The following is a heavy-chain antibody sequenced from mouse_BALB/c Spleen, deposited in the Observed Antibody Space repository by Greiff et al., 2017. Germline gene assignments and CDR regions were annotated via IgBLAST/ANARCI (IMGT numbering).Heavy chain of an antibody. J-gene: IGHJ4*01. V-gene: IGHV5-9*03. Sequence: EVHLVESGGGLVKPGGSLKLSCAASGFTFSSYTMSWVRQTPEKRLEWVATISSGGGNTYYPDSVKGRFTISRDNAKNNLYLQMSSLRSEDTALYYCARYGLTGTYAMDYWGQGTSVTVSS. CDR3: ARYGLTGTYAMDY. CDR1: GFTFSSYT. CDR2: ISSGGGNT. D-gene: IGHD4-1*01.